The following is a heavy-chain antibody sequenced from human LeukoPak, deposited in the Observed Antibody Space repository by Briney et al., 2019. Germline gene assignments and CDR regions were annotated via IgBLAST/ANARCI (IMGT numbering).Heavy chain of an antibody. CDR2: INPSGGST. V-gene: IGHV1-46*01. CDR3: AREWGNKAFDY. D-gene: IGHD7-27*01. J-gene: IGHJ4*02. Sequence: ASVKVSCKASGYTFTSYYMYWVRQAPGRGLELMGIINPSGGSTSYAQKFQGRVTMTKDTSTSTVYMELSSLRSEDTAVYYCAREWGNKAFDYWGQGTLVTVSS. CDR1: GYTFTSYY.